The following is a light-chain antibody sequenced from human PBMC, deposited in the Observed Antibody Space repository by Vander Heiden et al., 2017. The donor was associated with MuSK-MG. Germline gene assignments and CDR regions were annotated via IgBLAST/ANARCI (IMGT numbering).Light chain of an antibody. J-gene: IGKJ4*01. CDR1: QSISSW. V-gene: IGKV1-5*03. Sequence: DIQMTQSPSTLSASVGDRVTITCRASQSISSWLAWYQQKPGKAPKLLIYKASSLESGVPSRFSGSGSGTEFTLTIISLQPDDFATYYCQQYYSYALTFGGGTKVEI. CDR2: KAS. CDR3: QQYYSYALT.